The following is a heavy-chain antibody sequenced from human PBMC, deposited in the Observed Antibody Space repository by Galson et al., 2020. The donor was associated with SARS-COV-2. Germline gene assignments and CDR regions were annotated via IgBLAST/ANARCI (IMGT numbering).Heavy chain of an antibody. J-gene: IGHJ4*02. Sequence: SVKVSCKASGGTFSSYAISWVRQAPGQGLEWMGGIIPIFGTANYAQKFQGRVTITADESTSTAYMELSSLRSEDTAVYYCARATAGILTGYYTQYYFDYWGQGTLVTVSS. CDR1: GGTFSSYA. CDR2: IIPIFGTA. CDR3: ARATAGILTGYYTQYYFDY. D-gene: IGHD3-9*01. V-gene: IGHV1-69*13.